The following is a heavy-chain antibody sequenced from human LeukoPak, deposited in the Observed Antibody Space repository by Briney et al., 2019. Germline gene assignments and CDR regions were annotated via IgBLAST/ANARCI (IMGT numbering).Heavy chain of an antibody. CDR3: ARSYLGADDYGVRSYYYYMDV. CDR2: INPSGGST. Sequence: GASVKVSCKASGYTFTGYYMHWVRQAPGQGLEWMGIINPSGGSTSYAQKFQGRVTMTRDTSTSTVYMELSSLRSEDTAVYYCARSYLGADDYGVRSYYYYMDVWGKGTTVTVSS. J-gene: IGHJ6*03. D-gene: IGHD4-17*01. V-gene: IGHV1-46*03. CDR1: GYTFTGYY.